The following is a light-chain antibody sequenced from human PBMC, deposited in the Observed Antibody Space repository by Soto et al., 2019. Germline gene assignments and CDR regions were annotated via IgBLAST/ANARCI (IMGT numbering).Light chain of an antibody. CDR1: SSDVGGSNG. Sequence: QSAPTQPPSVSGSPGQSVAISRTGTSSDVGGSNGVSWYQQPPGTAPKLIIYDVSNRPSGVPDRFSGSKSGNTASLIISGLQAEDEGDYYCSSYTSSSTYVFGTGTKVTVL. CDR2: DVS. J-gene: IGLJ1*01. CDR3: SSYTSSSTYV. V-gene: IGLV2-18*02.